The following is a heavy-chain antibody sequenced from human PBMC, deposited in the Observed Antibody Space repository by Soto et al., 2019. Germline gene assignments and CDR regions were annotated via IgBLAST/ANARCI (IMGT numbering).Heavy chain of an antibody. J-gene: IGHJ5*01. CDR2: IYKSATT. D-gene: IGHD2-15*01. CDR1: GDSISTVDYF. CDR3: ARGRYCLTGRCFPNWFDS. V-gene: IGHV4-30-4*01. Sequence: SETLSLTCSVSGDSISTVDYFWAWIRQPPGQALEYIGYIYKSATTYYNPSFEGRVAISLDTSKSHFSLNVTSVTAADTAVYFCARGRYCLTGRCFPNWFDSWGQGTLVTISS.